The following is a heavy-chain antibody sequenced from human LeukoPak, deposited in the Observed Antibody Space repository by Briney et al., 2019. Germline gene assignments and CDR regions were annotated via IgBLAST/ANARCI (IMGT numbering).Heavy chain of an antibody. CDR1: DESFSGYY. V-gene: IGHV4-34*01. Sequence: SETLSLTCAVYDESFSGYYCSWIRQPPRKGLEWIGEINHSGSTNYNPSLKSRVTISVDTSKNQFSLKLSSVTAADTAVYYCARGRRTTRRFDYWGQGTLVTVSS. D-gene: IGHD4-11*01. CDR2: INHSGST. J-gene: IGHJ4*02. CDR3: ARGRRTTRRFDY.